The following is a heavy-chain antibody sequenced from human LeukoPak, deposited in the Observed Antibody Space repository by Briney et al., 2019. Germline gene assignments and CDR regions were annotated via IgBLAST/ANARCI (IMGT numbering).Heavy chain of an antibody. J-gene: IGHJ4*02. CDR3: VGGAAAGTFDH. D-gene: IGHD6-13*01. CDR1: GGSFSGYY. Sequence: SETLSLTCAVYGGSFSGYYWSWIRQPPGKGLEWIVYVYYSGSTTYSPSLKSRLTISADMSKSQVSLELSSVTAADTAVYYCVGGAAAGTFDHWGQGTLVTVSS. V-gene: IGHV4-34*11. CDR2: VYYSGST.